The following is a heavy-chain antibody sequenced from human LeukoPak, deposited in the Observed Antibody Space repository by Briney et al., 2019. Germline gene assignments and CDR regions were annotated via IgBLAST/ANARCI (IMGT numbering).Heavy chain of an antibody. J-gene: IGHJ3*02. V-gene: IGHV4-30-4*08. CDR1: GVSMSSGAFY. CDR3: ARAFPFDDYGDPDAFDI. CDR2: IYYSGST. Sequence: PSQTLSLTCTVSGVSMSSGAFYWSWIRQHPGKGLERIGNIYYSGSTYYNPSLKSRVTISVDRSKNQFSLKLTSVTAADTAVYYCARAFPFDDYGDPDAFDIWGQGTMVTVSS. D-gene: IGHD4-17*01.